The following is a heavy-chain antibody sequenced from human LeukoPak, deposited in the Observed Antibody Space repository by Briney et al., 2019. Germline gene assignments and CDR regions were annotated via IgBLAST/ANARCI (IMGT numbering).Heavy chain of an antibody. Sequence: ASVKVSCKASGYTFTSYGISWVRQAPGQGLEWMGWISAYNGNTNYAQKLQGRVTMTTDTSTSTAYMELRSLRSDDTAVYYCARDRGIVVVPAAMYYWGQGTLVTVSS. D-gene: IGHD2-2*01. V-gene: IGHV1-18*01. CDR2: ISAYNGNT. CDR3: ARDRGIVVVPAAMYY. CDR1: GYTFTSYG. J-gene: IGHJ4*02.